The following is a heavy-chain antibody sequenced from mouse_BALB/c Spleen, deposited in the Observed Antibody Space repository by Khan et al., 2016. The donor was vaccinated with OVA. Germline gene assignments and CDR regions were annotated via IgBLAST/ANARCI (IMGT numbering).Heavy chain of an antibody. CDR3: ARWNYRYDGYFDY. D-gene: IGHD2-14*01. V-gene: IGHV3-8*02. Sequence: EVQLQESGPSLVKPSQTLSLTCSVTGDSITSGYWNWIRKFPGNKLEYMGYISYSGSTYYNPSLKSRISLTRDTSKNQYYLQLNSGTSEDTATYYCARWNYRYDGYFDYWGQGTTLTVSS. CDR2: ISYSGST. CDR1: GDSITSGY. J-gene: IGHJ2*01.